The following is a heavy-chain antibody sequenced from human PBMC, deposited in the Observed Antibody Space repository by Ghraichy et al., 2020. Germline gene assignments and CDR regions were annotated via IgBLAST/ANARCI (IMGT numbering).Heavy chain of an antibody. CDR3: AREPDSSSWHFDY. CDR2: ISYDGTHK. D-gene: IGHD6-13*01. J-gene: IGHJ4*02. Sequence: GGSLRLSCAASGFTFSSYAIHWVRQAPGKGLERMAVISYDGTHKYYADSVKGRFTISRDNSKNTLYLQMNSLRAEDTAVYYCAREPDSSSWHFDYWGQRTLVNVSS. CDR1: GFTFSSYA. V-gene: IGHV3-30*04.